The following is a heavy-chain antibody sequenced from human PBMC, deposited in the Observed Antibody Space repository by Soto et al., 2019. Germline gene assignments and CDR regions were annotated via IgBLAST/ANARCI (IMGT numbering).Heavy chain of an antibody. D-gene: IGHD3-22*01. CDR3: ASNYYDSSGYYSSDY. CDR1: GFTFSDYY. J-gene: IGHJ4*02. CDR2: ISSSSSYT. Sequence: QVQLVESGGGLVKPGGSLRLSCAASGFTFSDYYMSWIRQAPGKGLEWVSYISSSSSYTNYADSVKGRFTISRDNAKNSLYLQMHSLRAEDTAVYYCASNYYDSSGYYSSDYWGQGTLVTVSS. V-gene: IGHV3-11*06.